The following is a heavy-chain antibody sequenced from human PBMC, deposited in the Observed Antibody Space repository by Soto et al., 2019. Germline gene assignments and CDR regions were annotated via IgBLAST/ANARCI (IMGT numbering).Heavy chain of an antibody. CDR3: VRVVAIPGYPDN. D-gene: IGHD5-12*01. V-gene: IGHV1-69*12. J-gene: IGHJ4*02. Sequence: QVQLVQSGAEVRQPASSVKVSCMTSGGTFSSYAISWVRQAPGQGLEWMGGIVPIVDTSTYAQKFQGRVTITAAESTSTVYMELSSLRSDDTAVYYCVRVVAIPGYPDNWGQGTLVTVSS. CDR1: GGTFSSYA. CDR2: IVPIVDTS.